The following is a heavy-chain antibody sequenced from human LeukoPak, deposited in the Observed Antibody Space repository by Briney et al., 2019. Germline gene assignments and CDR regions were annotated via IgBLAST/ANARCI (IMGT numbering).Heavy chain of an antibody. CDR1: GFTFSSYE. CDR2: ISSSGSTI. Sequence: PGGSLRLSCAASGFTFSSYEMNWVRQAPGKGLEWVSYISSSGSTIYYADSVKGRFTISRDNSKNTLYLQMNSLRAEDTAVYYCAKPIETWELKGAFDYWGQGTLVTVSS. D-gene: IGHD1-26*01. J-gene: IGHJ4*02. CDR3: AKPIETWELKGAFDY. V-gene: IGHV3-48*03.